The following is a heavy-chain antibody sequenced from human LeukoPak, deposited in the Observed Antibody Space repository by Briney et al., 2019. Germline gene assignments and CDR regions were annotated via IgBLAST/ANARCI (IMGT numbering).Heavy chain of an antibody. V-gene: IGHV1-69*06. D-gene: IGHD6-13*01. J-gene: IGHJ4*02. CDR1: GGTFSSYA. CDR2: IIPIFGTA. Sequence: SVKVSCKASGGTFSSYAISWVRQAPGQGLEWMGGIIPIFGTANYAQKFQGRVTITADTSTSTAYMELRSLRSDDTAVYYCARVTVYSSSVYYFDYWGQGTLVTVSS. CDR3: ARVTVYSSSVYYFDY.